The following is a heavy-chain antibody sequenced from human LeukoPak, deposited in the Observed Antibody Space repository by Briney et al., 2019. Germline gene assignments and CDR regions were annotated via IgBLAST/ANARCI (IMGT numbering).Heavy chain of an antibody. CDR3: ARGFYSSGYYYVRFDP. D-gene: IGHD3-22*01. CDR1: GGTFSSGDYY. CDR2: IYYSGST. Sequence: SQTLSLTCTVSGGTFSSGDYYWGWLGQPPGTGWVWRGYIYYSGSTYSNPSLKSRVTISVTTTKNQFSLKLSSLTCADTAVYYCARGFYSSGYYYVRFDPWGQGTLVTVSS. V-gene: IGHV4-30-4*08. J-gene: IGHJ5*02.